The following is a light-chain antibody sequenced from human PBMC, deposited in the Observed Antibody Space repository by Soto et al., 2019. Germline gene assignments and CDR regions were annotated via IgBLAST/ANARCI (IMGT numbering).Light chain of an antibody. V-gene: IGKV3-20*01. CDR2: GAA. J-gene: IGKJ3*01. CDR3: QQYGTSPLT. CDR1: ENVYINS. Sequence: EIVLTQSPGTLSLSPGEGATLSCRASENVYINSLAWYQQKPGQPPRLLIYGAATRASAVPDRLSGSGSGADFTLTITGLEPEDFAVYYCQQYGTSPLTFGPGTRVD.